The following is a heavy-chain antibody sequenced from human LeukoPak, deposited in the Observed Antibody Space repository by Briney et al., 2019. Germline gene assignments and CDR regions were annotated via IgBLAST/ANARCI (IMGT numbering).Heavy chain of an antibody. CDR1: GFAFSDFA. Sequence: GGSLRLSCVASGFAFSDFAMTWVRQAPGKGLEWVGYINNVGGSSYYGDSVRGRFSISRDNSKNTLYLQMSSLRAEDTAIYHCAKKSSLIGHWNWFDPWGQGTLVSVSS. CDR3: AKKSSLIGHWNWFDP. J-gene: IGHJ5*02. CDR2: INNVGGSS. D-gene: IGHD3-9*01. V-gene: IGHV3-23*01.